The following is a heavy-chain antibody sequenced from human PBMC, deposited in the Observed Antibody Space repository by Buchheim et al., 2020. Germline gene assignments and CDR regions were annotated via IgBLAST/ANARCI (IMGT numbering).Heavy chain of an antibody. Sequence: EVQLVESGGGLVQPGGSLRLSCAASGFTFSSYSMNWVRQAPGKGLEWVSYISSTSSTIYYADSVKGRFTISRANANNSLYQQMNSLRAEDTAVYYCARSTYYYDSTADYWGQGTL. V-gene: IGHV3-48*01. CDR3: ARSTYYYDSTADY. D-gene: IGHD3-22*01. CDR1: GFTFSSYS. J-gene: IGHJ4*02. CDR2: ISSTSSTI.